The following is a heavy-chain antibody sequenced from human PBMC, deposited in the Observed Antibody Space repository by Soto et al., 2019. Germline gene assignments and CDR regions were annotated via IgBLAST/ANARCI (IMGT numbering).Heavy chain of an antibody. CDR1: GGSISSSTYY. Sequence: SETLSLTCTFSGGSISSSTYYWGWMRQPPAKGLEWIASFFIGGNTYYNPSLKSRVTISVDTSKNQFSRKLSSVTAADTAVYFCARGHRLDMGGYCWGQRLLGSVSS. CDR3: ARGHRLDMGGYC. V-gene: IGHV4-39*01. J-gene: IGHJ4*02. D-gene: IGHD6-25*01. CDR2: FFIGGNT.